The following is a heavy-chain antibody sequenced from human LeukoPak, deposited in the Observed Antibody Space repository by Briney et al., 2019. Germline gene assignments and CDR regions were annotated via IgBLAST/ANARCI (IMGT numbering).Heavy chain of an antibody. CDR3: ASPSRAPGSTTVVASEYYFDY. Sequence: GASVKVSGMASGYTFTSYGISWVRQAPGQGLEWMGWISAYNGNTSYAQKLQGRVTMTTDTSTSTAYMELRSLRSDDTAVYYCASPSRAPGSTTVVASEYYFDYWGQGTLVTVSS. J-gene: IGHJ4*02. V-gene: IGHV1-18*01. CDR2: ISAYNGNT. CDR1: GYTFTSYG. D-gene: IGHD4-23*01.